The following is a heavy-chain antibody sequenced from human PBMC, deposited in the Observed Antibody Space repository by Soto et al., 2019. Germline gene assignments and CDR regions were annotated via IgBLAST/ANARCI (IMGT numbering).Heavy chain of an antibody. J-gene: IGHJ4*02. V-gene: IGHV4-61*01. CDR1: GGSVSSGSHY. CDR2: IYYSGST. Sequence: QVQLQESGPGLVKPSETLSLTCTVSGGSVSSGSHYWSWIRQPPGKGLEWIGYIYYSGSTNYNPSLKSRVPISVDTSKNQFSLKLSSVTAADTAVYYCARVATAMVDYWGQGTLVTVSS. CDR3: ARVATAMVDY. D-gene: IGHD5-18*01.